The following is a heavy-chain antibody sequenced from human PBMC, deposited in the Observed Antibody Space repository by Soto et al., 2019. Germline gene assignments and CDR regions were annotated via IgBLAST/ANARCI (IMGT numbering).Heavy chain of an antibody. CDR2: IIPIFGIA. Sequence: QVQLVQSGAEVKKPGSSVKVSCKASGGTFSRYSITWVRQAPGHGLEWIGRIIPIFGIASYAQKGQGRVTITADESTSTAYMELSSLRSDDTAVYYCAREDRDRETGLVPAAIDGMDVWGQGTTVTVSS. V-gene: IGHV1-69*08. CDR3: AREDRDRETGLVPAAIDGMDV. D-gene: IGHD2-2*01. CDR1: GGTFSRYS. J-gene: IGHJ6*02.